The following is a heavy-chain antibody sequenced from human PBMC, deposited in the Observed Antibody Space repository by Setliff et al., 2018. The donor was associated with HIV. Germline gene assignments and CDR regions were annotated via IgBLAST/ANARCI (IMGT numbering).Heavy chain of an antibody. CDR2: MYDSGST. CDR1: GYPISSGYY. J-gene: IGHJ4*02. CDR3: ARGGLYSPAPPGEGHFFDY. Sequence: PSETLSLTCAVSGYPISSGYYWGWLRQPPGKGLEWIGSMYDSGSTYYNPSLKSRVTISVDSSKNQFSLKLNSVTAADTAVYYCARGGLYSPAPPGEGHFFDYWGQGTLVTVSS. V-gene: IGHV4-38-2*01. D-gene: IGHD5-18*01.